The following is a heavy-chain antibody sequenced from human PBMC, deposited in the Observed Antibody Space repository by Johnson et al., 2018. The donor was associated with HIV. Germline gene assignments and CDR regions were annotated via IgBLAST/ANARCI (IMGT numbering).Heavy chain of an antibody. J-gene: IGHJ3*02. D-gene: IGHD2-15*01. Sequence: VQLVESGGGLVQPGRSLRLSCAASGFSFDDYAMHWVRQAPGKGLEWVSGISWTSGSIGYADSVKGRFTISRDNAKNSLYLQMNSLRAEDTALYYCARDGEYCSGGSCSDAFDIWGQGTMVTVSS. CDR2: ISWTSGSI. V-gene: IGHV3-9*01. CDR3: ARDGEYCSGGSCSDAFDI. CDR1: GFSFDDYA.